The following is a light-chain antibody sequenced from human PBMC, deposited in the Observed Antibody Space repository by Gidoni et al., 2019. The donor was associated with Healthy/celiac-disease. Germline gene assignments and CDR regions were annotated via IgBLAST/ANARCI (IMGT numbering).Light chain of an antibody. J-gene: IGKJ2*01. Sequence: DIQMTQSPSSLSASVGDRVTITCQASQDISNYLNWYQQKPGKAPKHLIYDASNLETGVPSRFSGSGSGTDFTFTISSMQPEDIATYYCQQYDNLLPMYTFGQGTKLEIK. CDR2: DAS. CDR3: QQYDNLLPMYT. V-gene: IGKV1-33*01. CDR1: QDISNY.